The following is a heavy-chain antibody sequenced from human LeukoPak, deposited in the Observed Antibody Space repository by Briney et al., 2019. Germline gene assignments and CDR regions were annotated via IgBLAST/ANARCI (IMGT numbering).Heavy chain of an antibody. J-gene: IGHJ4*02. D-gene: IGHD2-2*01. CDR3: AKGSIVVVPVRGPFDY. CDR1: GFTFSSYA. Sequence: GGSLRLSCAASGFTFSSYAMSWVRQTPGKGLEWVSAISGSGGSTYYADSVKGRFTISRDNSKNTLYLQMNSLRAEDTAVYYCAKGSIVVVPVRGPFDYWGQGTLVTVSS. CDR2: ISGSGGST. V-gene: IGHV3-23*01.